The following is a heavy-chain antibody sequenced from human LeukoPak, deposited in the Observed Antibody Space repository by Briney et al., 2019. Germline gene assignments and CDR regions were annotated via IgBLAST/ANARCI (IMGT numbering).Heavy chain of an antibody. D-gene: IGHD5-18*01. V-gene: IGHV3-21*01. Sequence: GGSLRLSCAASGFTFSSYSMNWVRQAPGKGLEWVSYISSSSSYIYYADSVKGRFTTSRDNANNSRYLRMNSLRAEDTAVYYCARSLGGYSYRYVDYWGQGTLVTVSS. J-gene: IGHJ4*02. CDR3: ARSLGGYSYRYVDY. CDR2: ISSSSSYI. CDR1: GFTFSSYS.